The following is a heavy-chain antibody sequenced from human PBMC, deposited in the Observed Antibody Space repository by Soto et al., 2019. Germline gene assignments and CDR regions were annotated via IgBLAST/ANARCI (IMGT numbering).Heavy chain of an antibody. Sequence: SETLSLTCTVSGGSISSSSYYWGWIRQPPGKGLEWIGSIYYSGSTYYNPSLKSRVTISVDTSKNQFSLKLSSVTAADTAVYYCARHIQEEIRFGELLWFDPWGQGTLVTVSS. J-gene: IGHJ5*02. V-gene: IGHV4-39*01. D-gene: IGHD3-10*01. CDR3: ARHIQEEIRFGELLWFDP. CDR1: GGSISSSSYY. CDR2: IYYSGST.